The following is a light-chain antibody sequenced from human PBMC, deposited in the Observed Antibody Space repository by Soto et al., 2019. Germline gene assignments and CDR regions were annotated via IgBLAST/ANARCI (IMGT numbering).Light chain of an antibody. V-gene: IGLV8-61*01. CDR1: SDSVSTANY. CDR2: NTN. CDR3: VLHMSRGVRV. Sequence: QAVVTQEPSFSVLPGGTVTLTCGLTSDSVSTANYPSWYQQTPGQTPRSLIYNTNTRSSGVPDRFSGSILGNRAALTITGAQAEDESNYYCVLHMSRGVRVFGEGTQLTVL. J-gene: IGLJ2*01.